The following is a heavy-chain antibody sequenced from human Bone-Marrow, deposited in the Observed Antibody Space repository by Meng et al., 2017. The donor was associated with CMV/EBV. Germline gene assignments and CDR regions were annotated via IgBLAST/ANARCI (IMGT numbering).Heavy chain of an antibody. D-gene: IGHD6-13*01. CDR3: ATELASGY. V-gene: IGHV3-74*01. Sequence: GESLKISCVVSGFTLSNHWMHWVREVPGKGLVWVSRISGDATSRHYADSVKGRFTISRDNAKNTFYLQMSSPRPEDTAVYYCATELASGYWGQGTLVTVSS. J-gene: IGHJ4*02. CDR1: GFTLSNHW. CDR2: ISGDATSR.